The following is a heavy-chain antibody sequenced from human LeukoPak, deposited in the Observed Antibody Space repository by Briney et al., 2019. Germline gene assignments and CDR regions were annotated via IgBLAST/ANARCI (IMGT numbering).Heavy chain of an antibody. V-gene: IGHV4-4*02. J-gene: IGHJ3*01. CDR2: IYHSGST. Sequence: PSGTLSLTCAVSGGSISSSNWWSWVRQPPGKGLEWIGEIYHSGSTNYNPSLKSRVTISVDKSKNQFSLKLSSVTAADTAVYYCATGYYYDSSGYYPVVSEWGQGTMVTVSS. CDR1: GGSISSSNW. CDR3: ATGYYYDSSGYYPVVSE. D-gene: IGHD3-22*01.